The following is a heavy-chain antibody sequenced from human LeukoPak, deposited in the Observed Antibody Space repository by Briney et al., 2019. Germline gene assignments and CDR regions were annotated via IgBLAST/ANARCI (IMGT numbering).Heavy chain of an antibody. Sequence: PGGSPRLSCAASGFTFTSYAMSWVRQAPGKGLEWVSAISGSGGSTYYADSVKGRFTISRDNSKNTLYLQMNSLRAEDTAVYYCANRIQRVDDYWGQGTLVTVSS. CDR1: GFTFTSYA. CDR3: ANRIQRVDDY. V-gene: IGHV3-23*01. D-gene: IGHD5-18*01. CDR2: ISGSGGST. J-gene: IGHJ4*02.